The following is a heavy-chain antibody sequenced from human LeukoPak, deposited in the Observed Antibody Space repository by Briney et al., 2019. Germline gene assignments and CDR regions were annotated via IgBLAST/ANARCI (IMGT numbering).Heavy chain of an antibody. CDR2: LSTSGSST. J-gene: IGHJ4*02. V-gene: IGHV3-23*01. D-gene: IGHD1-26*01. CDR1: GFTFSSYA. CDR3: AKVGNSRSLGFLDY. Sequence: GGSLRLSRAASGFTFSSYAMNWVRQAPGKGLEWVSALSTSGSSTYYADSVRGRFTISRDNSKNTLFLRMNSLRAEDTAVYYCAKVGNSRSLGFLDYWGQGTLVTVSS.